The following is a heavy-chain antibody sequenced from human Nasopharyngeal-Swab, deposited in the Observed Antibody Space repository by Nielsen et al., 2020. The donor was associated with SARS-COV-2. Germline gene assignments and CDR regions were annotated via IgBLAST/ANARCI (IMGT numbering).Heavy chain of an antibody. J-gene: IGHJ4*02. V-gene: IGHV4-59*01. CDR3: ARILTIFGAVASYYFDY. D-gene: IGHD3-3*01. CDR2: IYYSGST. Sequence: SETLSLTCTVSGGSTSSYYWSWIRQPPGKGLEWIGYIYYSGSTNYNPSLKSRVTISVDTSKNQFSLKLSSVTAADTAVYYCARILTIFGAVASYYFDYWGQGTLVTVSS. CDR1: GGSTSSYY.